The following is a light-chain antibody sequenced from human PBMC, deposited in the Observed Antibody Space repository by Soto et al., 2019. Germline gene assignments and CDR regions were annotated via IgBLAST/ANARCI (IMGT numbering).Light chain of an antibody. CDR3: LLDINFPCR. J-gene: IGKJ1*01. CDR1: QGIGNA. V-gene: IGKV1-6*01. Sequence: RTTQSLSSLSATKGDRVTISCRASQGIGNALGWYQQKPGKPPKVLIYGASNLQSGVPPRFSGSGSGTDFTLAISSLQPEDSATYYCLLDINFPCRLGQGAKVDIK. CDR2: GAS.